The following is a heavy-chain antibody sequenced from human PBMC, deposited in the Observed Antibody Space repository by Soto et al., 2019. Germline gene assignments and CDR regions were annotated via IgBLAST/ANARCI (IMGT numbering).Heavy chain of an antibody. D-gene: IGHD3-9*01. Sequence: ASVKVSCKASGFTFTSSAMQWVRQARGQRLEWIGWIVVGSGNTNYAQKFQERVTITRDMSTSTAYMELGSLRSEDTAVYYCAADARKGVLRYFDWLSAIPDAFDIWGQGTMVTVSS. J-gene: IGHJ3*02. V-gene: IGHV1-58*02. CDR1: GFTFTSSA. CDR3: AADARKGVLRYFDWLSAIPDAFDI. CDR2: IVVGSGNT.